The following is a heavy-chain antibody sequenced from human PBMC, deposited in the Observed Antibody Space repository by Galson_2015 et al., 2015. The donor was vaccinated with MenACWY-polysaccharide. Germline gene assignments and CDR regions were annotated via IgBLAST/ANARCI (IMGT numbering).Heavy chain of an antibody. CDR2: IWYDGTNK. J-gene: IGHJ4*02. Sequence: SLRLSCAASGFTFSSYDMHWVRQAPGKGLEWEAFIWYDGTNKYYADSLKGRFTISRDNSKNTLYLQMNSLRTEDTAVYYCARRPSRSRYDFDYWGQGTLVTVSS. V-gene: IGHV3-30*02. CDR3: ARRPSRSRYDFDY. CDR1: GFTFSSYD. D-gene: IGHD6-6*01.